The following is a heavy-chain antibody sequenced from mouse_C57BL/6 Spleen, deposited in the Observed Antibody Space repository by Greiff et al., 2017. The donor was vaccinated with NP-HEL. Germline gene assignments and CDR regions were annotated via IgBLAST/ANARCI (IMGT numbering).Heavy chain of an antibody. Sequence: QVQLQQPGAELVKPGASVKLSCKASGYTFNSYWMHWVKQRPGRGLEWIGRIDPNSGGTKYNEKFKSKATLTVDKPSSTADMQLSSLTSEDSAVYYCARSPTVVAQYWYFDVWGTGTTVTVSS. J-gene: IGHJ1*03. CDR2: IDPNSGGT. CDR3: ARSPTVVAQYWYFDV. V-gene: IGHV1-72*01. D-gene: IGHD1-1*01. CDR1: GYTFNSYW.